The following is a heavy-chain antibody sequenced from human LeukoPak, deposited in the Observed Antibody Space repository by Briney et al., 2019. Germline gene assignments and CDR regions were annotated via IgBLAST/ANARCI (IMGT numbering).Heavy chain of an antibody. V-gene: IGHV3-53*04. Sequence: GGSLRLSCAASGFTVSSNYMSWVRQAPGKGLEWVSVIYSGGSTYYADSVKSRFTISRHNSKNTLYLQMNSLRAEDTAVYYCAVSSSSWARDAFDIWGQGTMVTVSS. CDR3: AVSSSSWARDAFDI. CDR1: GFTVSSNY. D-gene: IGHD6-13*01. CDR2: IYSGGST. J-gene: IGHJ3*02.